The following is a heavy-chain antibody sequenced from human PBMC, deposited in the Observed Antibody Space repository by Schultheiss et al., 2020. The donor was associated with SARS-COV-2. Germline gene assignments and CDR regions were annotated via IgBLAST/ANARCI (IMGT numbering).Heavy chain of an antibody. Sequence: SQTLSLTCVVSGYSISSGYYWGWIRQPPGKGLEWIGSIYHSGSTNYNPSLKSRVTISVDTSKNQFSLKLSSVTAADTAVYYCARAPTYDFWSGYSGGGVDYWGQGTLVTVAS. CDR1: GYSISSGYY. CDR3: ARAPTYDFWSGYSGGGVDY. CDR2: IYHSGST. D-gene: IGHD3-3*01. V-gene: IGHV4-38-2*01. J-gene: IGHJ4*02.